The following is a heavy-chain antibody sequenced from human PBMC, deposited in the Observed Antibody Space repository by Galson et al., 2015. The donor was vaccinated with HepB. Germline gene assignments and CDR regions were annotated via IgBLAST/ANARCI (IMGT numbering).Heavy chain of an antibody. CDR3: ARGTYSYGSGDFDY. J-gene: IGHJ4*02. V-gene: IGHV3-53*05. CDR1: GFTVSSNY. Sequence: SLRLSCAVSGFTVSSNYMSWVRQAPGKGLEWVSVLYSEGSTYYVDSVKGRFTISRDNSKSTLYLQMNNLRAGDTAVYYCARGTYSYGSGDFDYWGQGTLVTVSS. D-gene: IGHD3-10*01. CDR2: LYSEGST.